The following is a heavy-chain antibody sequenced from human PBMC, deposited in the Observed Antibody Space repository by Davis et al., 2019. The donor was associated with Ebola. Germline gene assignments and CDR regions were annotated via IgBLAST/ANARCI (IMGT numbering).Heavy chain of an antibody. CDR1: GGSISSSSYY. V-gene: IGHV4-39*01. J-gene: IGHJ4*02. D-gene: IGHD6-19*01. Sequence: MPSETLSLTCTVSGGSISSSSYYWGWIRQPPGKGLEWIGSIYYSGSTYYNPSLKSRVTISVDTSKNQFSLKLSSVTAADTAVYYCASSSSGWYGDYLDYWGQGTLVTVSS. CDR3: ASSSSGWYGDYLDY. CDR2: IYYSGST.